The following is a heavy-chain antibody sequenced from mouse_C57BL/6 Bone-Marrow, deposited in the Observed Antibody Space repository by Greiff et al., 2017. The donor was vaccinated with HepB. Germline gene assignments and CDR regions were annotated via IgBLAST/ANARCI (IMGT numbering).Heavy chain of an antibody. CDR1: GFSLTSYG. CDR3: ARHGTSGFFAY. J-gene: IGHJ3*01. V-gene: IGHV2-6-1*01. Sequence: VKVVESGPGLVAPSQSLSITCTVSGFSLTSYGVHWVRQPPGKGLEWRLVIWRDGSTTYNSALKSRLSISKDNSKSQVFLKMNSLQTDDTAMYYCARHGTSGFFAYWGQGTLVTVSA. D-gene: IGHD3-1*01. CDR2: IWRDGST.